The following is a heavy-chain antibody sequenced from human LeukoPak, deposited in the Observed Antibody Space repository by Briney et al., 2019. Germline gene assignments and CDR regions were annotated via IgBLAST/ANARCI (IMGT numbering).Heavy chain of an antibody. J-gene: IGHJ5*02. Sequence: TLSLTCTVSGGSISSGTYYWSWIRQPAGKGLEWIGRIYTHGSTNYNPSLKSRVTISIDTSKNQFSLNLSSVTAADTAVYYCARDLDLWGQGTLVTVSS. CDR2: IYTHGST. V-gene: IGHV4-61*02. CDR3: ARDLDL. CDR1: GGSISSGTYY.